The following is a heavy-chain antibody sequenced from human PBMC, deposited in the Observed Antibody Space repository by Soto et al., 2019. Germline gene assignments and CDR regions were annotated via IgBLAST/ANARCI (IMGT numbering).Heavy chain of an antibody. V-gene: IGHV3-23*01. D-gene: IGHD3-3*01. CDR1: EFSFGSYA. Sequence: GGSLILSCASSEFSFGSYALSWVRQAPGKGLEWVSTISGSDGKTFYADSVKGRFSISRDTSKSTLYLKMNSLRADDTAMYYCARWSYLDYWGQGTRVTVSS. J-gene: IGHJ4*02. CDR3: ARWSYLDY. CDR2: ISGSDGKT.